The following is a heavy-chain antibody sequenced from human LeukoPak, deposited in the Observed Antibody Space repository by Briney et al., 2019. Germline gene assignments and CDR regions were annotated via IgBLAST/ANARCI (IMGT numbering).Heavy chain of an antibody. Sequence: PGGSMRLSCVASGFTFSIYATSCVRQAPGEGRGWVSAISGMGGSTFYADSVKGWLTLSRDNSKNTVYLQMNSLRAEDTAVYYCAKRNGDTVLVASAGMDYWGQGTLVTVSS. CDR3: AKRNGDTVLVASAGMDY. V-gene: IGHV3-23*01. J-gene: IGHJ4*02. CDR1: GFTFSIYA. CDR2: ISGMGGST. D-gene: IGHD2-8*02.